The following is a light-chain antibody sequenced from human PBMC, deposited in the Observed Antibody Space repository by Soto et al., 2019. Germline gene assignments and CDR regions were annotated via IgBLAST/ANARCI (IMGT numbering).Light chain of an antibody. CDR2: AAS. Sequence: IHLTHSPSSLSASLGDRVTITFRASQCIRNYLVWYQQKPGKAPKLLIYAASSLQSGVPSRFSGSASGTDFTLTISSLQPEDFATYYCLQDYSYPWTFGQGTKVDIK. CDR3: LQDYSYPWT. CDR1: QCIRNY. J-gene: IGKJ1*01. V-gene: IGKV1-6*01.